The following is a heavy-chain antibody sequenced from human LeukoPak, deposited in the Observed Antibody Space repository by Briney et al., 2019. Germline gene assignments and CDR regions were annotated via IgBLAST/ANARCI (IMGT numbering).Heavy chain of an antibody. V-gene: IGHV4-59*01. CDR3: ARAPSYYYGSGSYFHIDY. CDR2: IYYSGST. Sequence: SETLSLTCTVSGGSINSYYWSWIRQPPGKGLEWIGYIYYSGSTNYNPSLKSRVTISVDTSKNQFSLKLSSVTAADTAVYYCARAPSYYYGSGSYFHIDYWGQGTLVTVSS. CDR1: GGSINSYY. D-gene: IGHD3-10*01. J-gene: IGHJ4*02.